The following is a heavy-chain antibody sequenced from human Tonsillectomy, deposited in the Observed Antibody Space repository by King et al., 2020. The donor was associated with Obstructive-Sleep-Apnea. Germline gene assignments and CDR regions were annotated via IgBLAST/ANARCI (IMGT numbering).Heavy chain of an antibody. CDR1: GFTFSSYW. D-gene: IGHD6-13*01. CDR2: INSDGSST. Sequence: VQLVESGGGLVQPGGSLRLSCAASGFTFSSYWMHWVRQAPGKGLVWVSRINSDGSSTSYADSVKGRFTISRDNAKNTLYLQMNSLRAEDTAVYYCARVRGQQLAKKYYYYGMDVWGQGTTVTVSS. CDR3: ARVRGQQLAKKYYYYGMDV. V-gene: IGHV3-74*01. J-gene: IGHJ6*02.